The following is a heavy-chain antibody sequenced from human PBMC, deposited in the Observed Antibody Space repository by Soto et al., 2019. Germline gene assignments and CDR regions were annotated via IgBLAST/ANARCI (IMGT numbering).Heavy chain of an antibody. CDR1: GGSISDYY. V-gene: IGHV4-4*07. CDR3: ARDHPTYYDFWSGYNFEY. Sequence: PSETLSLTCSVSGGSISDYYWNWIRQPAEKGLEWIGRIWTSGSANYNPSLKSRVTMSADTSKNQFSLKLTSVTAADSAMYYCARDHPTYYDFWSGYNFEYWGQGIMVTVAS. CDR2: IWTSGSA. J-gene: IGHJ4*02. D-gene: IGHD3-3*01.